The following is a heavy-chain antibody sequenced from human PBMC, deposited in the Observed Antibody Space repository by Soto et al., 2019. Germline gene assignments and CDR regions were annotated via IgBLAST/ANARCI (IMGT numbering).Heavy chain of an antibody. Sequence: ETLSLTCTVSGGSISNYYWSWIRQPPGKGLEWIGYIYYTGSTNYNPSLKSRVTISVDTSKNQFSLKLSSVTAADTAVYYCARLSMVPLRTFHYWGQGTLVTVSS. CDR3: ARLSMVPLRTFHY. CDR2: IYYTGST. D-gene: IGHD3-10*01. CDR1: GGSISNYY. V-gene: IGHV4-59*08. J-gene: IGHJ4*02.